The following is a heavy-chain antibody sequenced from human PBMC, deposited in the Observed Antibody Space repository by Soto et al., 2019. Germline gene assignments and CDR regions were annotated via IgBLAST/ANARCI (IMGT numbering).Heavy chain of an antibody. J-gene: IGHJ4*02. V-gene: IGHV1-46*01. CDR3: ARGWLPGYSSSWTWSTTFDY. CDR1: GYTFTSYY. D-gene: IGHD6-13*01. CDR2: INPSGGST. Sequence: ASVKVSCKASGYTFTSYYMHWVRQAPGQGLEWMGIINPSGGSTSYAQKFQGRVTMTRDTSTSTVYMELSSLRSEDTAVYYCARGWLPGYSSSWTWSTTFDYWGQGTLVTVSS.